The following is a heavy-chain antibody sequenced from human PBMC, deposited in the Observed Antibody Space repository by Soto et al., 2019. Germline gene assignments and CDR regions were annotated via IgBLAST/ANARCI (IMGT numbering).Heavy chain of an antibody. J-gene: IGHJ3*02. Sequence: QVQLQESGPGLVKPSQTLSLTCTVSGGSISSGGYYWSWIRQHPGKGLEWIGYIYYSGSTYYNPSLKSRVTISVDTSKNQFSLKLSSVTAADTAVYYCARLGYCSGGPRCAFDIWGQGTMVTVSS. V-gene: IGHV4-31*03. CDR1: GGSISSGGYY. CDR3: ARLGYCSGGPRCAFDI. CDR2: IYYSGST. D-gene: IGHD2-15*01.